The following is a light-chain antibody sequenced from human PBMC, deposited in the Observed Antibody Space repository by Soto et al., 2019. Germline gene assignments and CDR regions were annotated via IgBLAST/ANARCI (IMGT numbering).Light chain of an antibody. J-gene: IGKJ5*01. Sequence: DIQMTQSPSSLSASVGDRVTITCRASQGIAIYLNWYQQKPGKAPNLLIYAASSLQSGVPLRFSGSGSGTDFTLTISSLQPEDFATYYCQQTYSSLITFGQGTRLE. CDR3: QQTYSSLIT. CDR1: QGIAIY. CDR2: AAS. V-gene: IGKV1-39*01.